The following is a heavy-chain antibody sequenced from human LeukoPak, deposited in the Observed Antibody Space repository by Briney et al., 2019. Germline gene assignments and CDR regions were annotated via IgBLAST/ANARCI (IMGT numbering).Heavy chain of an antibody. CDR3: ARGGYSGYERFDY. V-gene: IGHV3-74*01. CDR2: INSDGSIT. D-gene: IGHD5-12*01. CDR1: GFTFTTYW. Sequence: QPGGSLRLSCAASGFTFTTYWMHWVRQAPGKGLVWVSHINSDGSITSYADSVKGRFTISRDNAKNTLDLQMNSLRAEDTAVYYCARGGYSGYERFDYWGQGTLVTVSS. J-gene: IGHJ4*02.